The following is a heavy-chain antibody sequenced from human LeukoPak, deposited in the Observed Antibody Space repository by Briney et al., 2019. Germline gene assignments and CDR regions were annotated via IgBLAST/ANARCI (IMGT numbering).Heavy chain of an antibody. V-gene: IGHV3-21*01. CDR3: ARDNAGDQLSAFDI. Sequence: GGSLRLSCAAPGFTFSSYSMNWVRQAPGKGLEWVSSISSSSYYIHYADSEKGRFTISRDNAKNSLYLQMNSLRAEDTAVYYCARDNAGDQLSAFDIWGQGTMVTVSS. D-gene: IGHD7-27*01. CDR1: GFTFSSYS. J-gene: IGHJ3*02. CDR2: ISSSSYYI.